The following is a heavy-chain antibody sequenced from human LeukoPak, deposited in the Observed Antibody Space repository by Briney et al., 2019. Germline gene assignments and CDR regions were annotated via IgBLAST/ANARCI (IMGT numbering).Heavy chain of an antibody. CDR3: AREDTGVAFDI. D-gene: IGHD2-8*01. V-gene: IGHV3-48*03. J-gene: IGHJ3*02. CDR1: RFTFSSYE. CDR2: ISGSGIK. Sequence: GGSLRLSCAASRFTFSSYEMNWVRQAPGKGLEWVSYISGSGIKHYADSVKGRFTISRDNAKNSLYLQMNSLRVEDTTVYYCAREDTGVAFDIWGQGTTVTV.